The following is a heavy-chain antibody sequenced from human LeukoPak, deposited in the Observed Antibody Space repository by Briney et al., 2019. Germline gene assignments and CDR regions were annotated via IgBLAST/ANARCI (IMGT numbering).Heavy chain of an antibody. J-gene: IGHJ4*02. CDR2: INPSGGST. Sequence: VASVKVSCTASGYTFTSYGISWVRQAPGQGLEWMGIINPSGGSTSYAQKFQGRVTMTRDTSTSTVYMELSSLGSEDTAVYYCARGYQRAHHDRLDYWGQGTLVTVSS. V-gene: IGHV1-46*01. CDR1: GYTFTSYG. CDR3: ARGYQRAHHDRLDY. D-gene: IGHD3-22*01.